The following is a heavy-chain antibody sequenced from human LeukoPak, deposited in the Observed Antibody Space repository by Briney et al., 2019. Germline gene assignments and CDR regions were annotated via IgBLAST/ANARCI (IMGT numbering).Heavy chain of an antibody. D-gene: IGHD3-10*01. J-gene: IGHJ4*02. CDR2: ISSSSRSI. CDR3: VLGSPFDY. Sequence: GGSLRLSCAASGFTFSSYSMNWVRQAPGKGLEWVSYISSSSRSIYYADSVKGRFTISSDNANNSLSLQMNSLRDEDTAVYYCVLGSPFDYWGQGTLVTVSS. CDR1: GFTFSSYS. V-gene: IGHV3-48*02.